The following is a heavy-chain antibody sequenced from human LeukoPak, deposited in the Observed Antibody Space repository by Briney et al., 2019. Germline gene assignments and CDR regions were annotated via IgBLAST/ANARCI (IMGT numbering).Heavy chain of an antibody. CDR1: GGSISSSPYY. CDR3: ARGGGYGSGYYMDV. CDR2: INHSGST. Sequence: ASETLSLTCTVSGGSISSSPYYWSWIRQPPGKGLEWIGEINHSGSTNYNPSLKSRVTISVDTSKNQFSLKLSSVTAADTAVYYCARGGGYGSGYYMDVWGKGTTVTVSS. V-gene: IGHV4-39*07. D-gene: IGHD3-10*01. J-gene: IGHJ6*03.